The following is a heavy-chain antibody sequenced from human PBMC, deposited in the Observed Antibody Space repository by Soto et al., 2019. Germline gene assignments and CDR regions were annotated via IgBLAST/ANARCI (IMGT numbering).Heavy chain of an antibody. D-gene: IGHD5-18*01. Sequence: GESLKISCKGSGYSFAGYWITWVRQKPGKGLEWMGRIDPSDSQTYYSPSFRGHVTISATKSITTVFLQWSSLRASDTAMYYCARQIYGSDTGPNFQYYFDSWGQGTPVTVSS. J-gene: IGHJ4*02. CDR3: ARQIYGSDTGPNFQYYFDS. CDR2: IDPSDSQT. CDR1: GYSFAGYW. V-gene: IGHV5-10-1*01.